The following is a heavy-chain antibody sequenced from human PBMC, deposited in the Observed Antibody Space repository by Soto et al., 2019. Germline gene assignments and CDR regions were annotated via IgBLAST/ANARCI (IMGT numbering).Heavy chain of an antibody. CDR1: GFTFSSYA. CDR3: ARDQPGYSYGYGLGY. J-gene: IGHJ4*02. Sequence: GGSLRLSCAASGFTFSSYAMSWVRQAPGKGLEWVSSISSSSSYIYYADSVKGRFTISRDNAKNSLYLQINSLRAEDTAVYYCARDQPGYSYGYGLGYWGQGTLVTVSS. CDR2: ISSSSSYI. V-gene: IGHV3-21*01. D-gene: IGHD5-18*01.